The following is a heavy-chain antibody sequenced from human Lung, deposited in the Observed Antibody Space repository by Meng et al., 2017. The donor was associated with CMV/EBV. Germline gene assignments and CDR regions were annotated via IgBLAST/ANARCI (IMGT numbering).Heavy chain of an antibody. CDR2: ISRSGSTI. CDR1: GFTFSSYE. D-gene: IGHD3-3*01. J-gene: IGHJ6*02. Sequence: GGSLRLXCAASGFTFSSYEMNWVRQAPGKGLEWVSYISRSGSTIYYADSVKGRFTISRDNAKNSLYLQMNSLRAEDTAVYYCARNGQYYDFWSGYYKISHYYYYYGMDVWGQGXTVTVSS. CDR3: ARNGQYYDFWSGYYKISHYYYYYGMDV. V-gene: IGHV3-48*03.